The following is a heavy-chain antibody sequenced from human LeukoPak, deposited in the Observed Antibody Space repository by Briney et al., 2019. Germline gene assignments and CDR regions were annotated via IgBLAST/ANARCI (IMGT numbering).Heavy chain of an antibody. CDR1: GYTFSGSF. CDR2: VKPNSAGT. CDR3: ASASSSWYNNWFDP. J-gene: IGHJ5*02. Sequence: ASVKVSCTAPGYTFSGSFMHWVRQAPGQGLEWMGWVKPNSAGTRYAQKFQGRFTMTRDTSINTAYMELSRLRSDDTAVYYCASASSSWYNNWFDPWGQGTLVTVSS. V-gene: IGHV1-2*02. D-gene: IGHD6-13*01.